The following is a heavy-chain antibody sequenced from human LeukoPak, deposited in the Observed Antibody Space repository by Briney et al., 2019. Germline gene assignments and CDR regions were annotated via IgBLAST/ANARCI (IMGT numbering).Heavy chain of an antibody. J-gene: IGHJ2*01. CDR3: ARTGRRGYFDF. V-gene: IGHV4-59*08. Sequence: SETLSLTCNVSGASISDYCWSWVRQSPEKGLEWIASLLYSGSTHYNPSLRSRVAISVDTSNNQFSLKLTAVTTTDTAVYYCARTGRRGYFDFWGRGTLLTVSS. CDR2: LLYSGST. D-gene: IGHD1-14*01. CDR1: GASISDYC.